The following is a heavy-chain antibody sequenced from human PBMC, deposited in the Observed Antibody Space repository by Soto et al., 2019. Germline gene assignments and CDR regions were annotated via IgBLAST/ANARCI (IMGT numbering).Heavy chain of an antibody. J-gene: IGHJ1*01. CDR3: VMSYPTDFQH. Sequence: GGSLRLSCAASGFNFSSCWMHWVRQAPGKGLVWVSRINNDGSSTNYADSVKGRFTISRDNAKNTLYLQMDSLSAEDTAVYYCVMSYPTDFQHWGQGTLVTVSS. CDR2: INNDGSST. V-gene: IGHV3-74*01. D-gene: IGHD1-26*01. CDR1: GFNFSSCW.